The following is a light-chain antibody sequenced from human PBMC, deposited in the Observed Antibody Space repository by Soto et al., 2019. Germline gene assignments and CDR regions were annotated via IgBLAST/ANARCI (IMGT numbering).Light chain of an antibody. CDR3: CSYAGSNTLI. Sequence: QSVLTQPASLSGSPGQSITISCTGASDDIGSYNLVSWYQQHPGNAPKLILYEVDKRPSGVSYRFSASKSGNTAFLTISGLQADDEAHYHCCSYAGSNTLIFGGGTKVTVL. V-gene: IGLV2-23*02. J-gene: IGLJ2*01. CDR2: EVD. CDR1: SDDIGSYNL.